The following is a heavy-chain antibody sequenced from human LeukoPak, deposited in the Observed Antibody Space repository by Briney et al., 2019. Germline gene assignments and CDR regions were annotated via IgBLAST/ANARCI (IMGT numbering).Heavy chain of an antibody. D-gene: IGHD4-17*01. CDR3: ARGQGTVTTH. CDR2: INHSGNA. Sequence: SETLSLTCAVSGGSFSRYYWTWIRQPPRKGLEWIGEINHSGNANYNPSLKSRVTISLDMSENHFSLKLTSVTAADTAVYYCARGQGTVTTHWGQGTLVTVSS. J-gene: IGHJ4*02. V-gene: IGHV4-34*01. CDR1: GGSFSRYY.